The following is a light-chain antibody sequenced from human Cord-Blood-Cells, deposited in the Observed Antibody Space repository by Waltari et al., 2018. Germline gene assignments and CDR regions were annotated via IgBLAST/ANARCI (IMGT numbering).Light chain of an antibody. V-gene: IGKV3-11*01. CDR2: DAS. CDR1: QRVSSY. Sequence: IVLTQSPATLSLSPGERATLSCRASQRVSSYLAWYKQKPGQAPRLLIHDASNRATGIPARFSGSGSGTDFTLTISSLEPEDFAVYYCQQRSNWPPITFGQGTRLEIK. J-gene: IGKJ5*01. CDR3: QQRSNWPPIT.